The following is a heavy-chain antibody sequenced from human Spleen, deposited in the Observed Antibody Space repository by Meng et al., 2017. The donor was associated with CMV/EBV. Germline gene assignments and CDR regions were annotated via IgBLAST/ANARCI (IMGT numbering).Heavy chain of an antibody. D-gene: IGHD3-16*02. Sequence: GESLKISCAASGFTFSNYEMNWVRQAPGKGLEWVSYISTGGTTIYYADSVKGRFTISRDNAKNSLYLQMNSLRAEDTAVYYCAKIWAFGGVVADYWGRGTLVTVSS. CDR3: AKIWAFGGVVADY. CDR2: ISTGGTTI. V-gene: IGHV3-48*03. J-gene: IGHJ4*02. CDR1: GFTFSNYE.